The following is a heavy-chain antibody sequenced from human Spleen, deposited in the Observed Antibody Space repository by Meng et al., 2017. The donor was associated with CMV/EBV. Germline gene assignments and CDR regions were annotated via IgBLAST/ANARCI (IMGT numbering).Heavy chain of an antibody. J-gene: IGHJ4*01. CDR3: ARVGSRTTGHRFLEWPVRGYFDY. V-gene: IGHV4-4*07. CDR2: IYTSGST. D-gene: IGHD3-3*01. CDR1: GGSISSYY. Sequence: GELQGSGPGLVKPSETLSLTCTVSGGSISSYYWSWIRQPAGKGLEWIGRIYTSGSTNYNPSLKSRVTMSVDTSKNQFSLKLSSVTAADTAVYYCARVGSRTTGHRFLEWPVRGYFDYWGQGTLVTVSS.